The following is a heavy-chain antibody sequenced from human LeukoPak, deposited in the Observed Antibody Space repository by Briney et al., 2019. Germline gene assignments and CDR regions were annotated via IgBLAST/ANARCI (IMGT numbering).Heavy chain of an antibody. J-gene: IGHJ4*02. V-gene: IGHV3-23*01. CDR3: ARVKRDGYNPKWVDY. CDR1: GFTFSSYA. Sequence: PGGSLRLSCAASGFTFSSYAMSWVRQAPGKGLEWVSAISGSGGSTYYADSVKGRFTISRDNSKNTVYLQMNSLRVEDTAVYYCARVKRDGYNPKWVDYWGQGTLVTVSS. CDR2: ISGSGGST. D-gene: IGHD5-24*01.